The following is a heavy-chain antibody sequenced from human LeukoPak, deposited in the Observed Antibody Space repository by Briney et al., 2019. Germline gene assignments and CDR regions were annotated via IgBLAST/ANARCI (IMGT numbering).Heavy chain of an antibody. V-gene: IGHV3-53*01. CDR3: AAIMNDYGDYEEGYYFDY. J-gene: IGHJ4*02. Sequence: GGSLRLSCAASGFTVSNNYMSWVRQAPGKGLEWVSVIYSGAGTYYADSVKGRFTISRDSSKNTLYLQMNSLRAEDTAVYYCAAIMNDYGDYEEGYYFDYWGQGTLVTVSS. CDR1: GFTVSNNY. CDR2: IYSGAGT. D-gene: IGHD4-17*01.